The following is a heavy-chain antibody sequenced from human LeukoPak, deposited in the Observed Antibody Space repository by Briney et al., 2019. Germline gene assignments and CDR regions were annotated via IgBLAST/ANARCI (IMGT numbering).Heavy chain of an antibody. D-gene: IGHD2-21*01. Sequence: QPGGSLRLSCAASGFTFSSYAMSWVRQATGKGLEWVSAISGSGGSTYYADSVKGRFTISRDNSKNTLYLQMNSLRAEDTAVYYCARDCGGDCYYDYWGQGTLVTVSS. J-gene: IGHJ4*02. V-gene: IGHV3-23*01. CDR2: ISGSGGST. CDR1: GFTFSSYA. CDR3: ARDCGGDCYYDY.